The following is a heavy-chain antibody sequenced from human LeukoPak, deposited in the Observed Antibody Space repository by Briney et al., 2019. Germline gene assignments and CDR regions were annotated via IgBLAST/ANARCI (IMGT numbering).Heavy chain of an antibody. D-gene: IGHD6-19*01. CDR2: ISYDGSNK. V-gene: IGHV3-30*04. CDR1: GFTFSSYA. J-gene: IGHJ1*01. CDR3: ARDRQQWLVKTWIQH. Sequence: PGGSLRLSCAASGFTFSSYAMHWVRQAPGKGLEWVAVISYDGSNKYYADSVKGRFTISRDNSKNTLYLQMNSLRAEDTAVYYCARDRQQWLVKTWIQHWGQGTLVTVSS.